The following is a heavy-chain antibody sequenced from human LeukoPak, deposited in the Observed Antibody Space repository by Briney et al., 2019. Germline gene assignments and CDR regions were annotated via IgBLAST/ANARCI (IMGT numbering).Heavy chain of an antibody. J-gene: IGHJ4*02. Sequence: GGSLRLSCAASGFTFSSYAMSWARQAPGKGLEWVSAVSGRGYNTYYADSVKGRFTISRDNSKSTLYLQMNSLRAEDTAVYYCAKMGYYYDSSTYFDYWGQGTLVTVSS. D-gene: IGHD3-22*01. CDR3: AKMGYYYDSSTYFDY. CDR2: VSGRGYNT. CDR1: GFTFSSYA. V-gene: IGHV3-23*01.